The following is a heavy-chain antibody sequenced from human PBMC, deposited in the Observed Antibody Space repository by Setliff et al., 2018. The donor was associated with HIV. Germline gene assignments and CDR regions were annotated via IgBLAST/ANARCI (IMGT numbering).Heavy chain of an antibody. Sequence: GASVKVSCKISGYTLTELSIHWVRQAPGKGLEWMANFDPEDGETFYAQKFQGRLTMTEDTSTDTAYMELSSLRSDDTAMYYCARVQTMAVAGTQYYYMDVWGKGTTVTVSS. CDR2: FDPEDGET. J-gene: IGHJ6*03. V-gene: IGHV1-24*01. D-gene: IGHD6-19*01. CDR3: ARVQTMAVAGTQYYYMDV. CDR1: GYTLTELS.